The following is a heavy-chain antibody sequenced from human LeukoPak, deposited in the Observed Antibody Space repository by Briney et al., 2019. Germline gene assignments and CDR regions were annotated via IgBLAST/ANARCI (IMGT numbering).Heavy chain of an antibody. V-gene: IGHV1-8*01. D-gene: IGHD7-27*01. J-gene: IGHJ4*02. CDR3: ATAASGSWGDDY. CDR2: VNLKSGNT. CDR1: GYTFTRYD. Sequence: ASVKVSCKASGYTFTRYDINWVRQATGQGLEWMGWVNLKSGNTGSAQKFQGRVTMTEDASTHTAYVELSSLRSEDTAVYYCATAASGSWGDDYWGQGSLVTVSS.